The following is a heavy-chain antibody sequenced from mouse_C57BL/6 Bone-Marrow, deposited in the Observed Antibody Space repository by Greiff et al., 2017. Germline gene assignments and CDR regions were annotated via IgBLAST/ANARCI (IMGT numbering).Heavy chain of an antibody. V-gene: IGHV5-9-1*02. Sequence: EVMLVESGEGLVKPGGSLKLSCAASGFTFSSYAMSWVRQTPEKRLEWVAYISSGGDYIYYADTVKGRFTISRDTARNTLYLQMSSLKSEDTAMYCCTRGRRYWYFDVWGTGTTVTVSS. CDR1: GFTFSSYA. D-gene: IGHD2-12*01. CDR2: ISSGGDYI. J-gene: IGHJ1*03. CDR3: TRGRRYWYFDV.